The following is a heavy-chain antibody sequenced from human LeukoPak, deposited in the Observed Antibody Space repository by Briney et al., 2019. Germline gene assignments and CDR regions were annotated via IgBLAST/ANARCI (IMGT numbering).Heavy chain of an antibody. CDR2: IYSGGST. V-gene: IGHV3-53*01. CDR3: ASHSSSWYGFDY. J-gene: IGHJ4*02. CDR1: GFTVSSNH. Sequence: GGSLRLSCAASGFTVSSNHVSWVRQAPGKGLEWVSVIYSGGSTYYADSVKGRFTISRDNSKNRLYLQMNSLRAEDTAVYYCASHSSSWYGFDYWGQGTLVTVSS. D-gene: IGHD6-13*01.